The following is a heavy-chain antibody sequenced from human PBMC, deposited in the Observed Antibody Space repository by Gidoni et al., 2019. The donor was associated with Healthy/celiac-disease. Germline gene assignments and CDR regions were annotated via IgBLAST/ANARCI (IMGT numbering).Heavy chain of an antibody. CDR2: IYYSGST. Sequence: QVQLQESGPGLVKPSETLSLTCTVSGGSISSYYWSWIRQPPGKGLEWIGYIYYSGSTNYNPSLKSRVTISVDTSKNQFSLKLSSVTAADTAVYYCARQSDSSGWYGVVWYFDLWGRGTLVTVSS. CDR3: ARQSDSSGWYGVVWYFDL. V-gene: IGHV4-59*08. CDR1: GGSISSYY. J-gene: IGHJ2*01. D-gene: IGHD6-19*01.